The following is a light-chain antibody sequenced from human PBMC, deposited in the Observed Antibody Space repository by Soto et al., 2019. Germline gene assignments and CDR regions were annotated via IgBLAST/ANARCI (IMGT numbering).Light chain of an antibody. V-gene: IGKV3-20*01. CDR2: GAS. CDR1: QSVSSSN. J-gene: IGKJ5*01. CDR3: QQYGGSPIS. Sequence: IVLTQAQGTLSLSPLERHTIYCSSSQSVSSSNLAWYQQKPGQAPRLLISGASSRATGIPDRFSGGGSGTDFTLTISRLEPEDFALYYCQQYGGSPISFGQGTRLEIK.